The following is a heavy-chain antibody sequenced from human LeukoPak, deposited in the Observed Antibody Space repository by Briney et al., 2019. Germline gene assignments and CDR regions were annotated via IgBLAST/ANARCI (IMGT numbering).Heavy chain of an antibody. CDR1: GYTFTNHW. J-gene: IGHJ4*02. Sequence: GESLKISCKGSGYTFTNHWINWVRQMPGKGLEWMGLIYPGDSETRYSPSFQGQVTISADKSISIAYLQWSSLKASDTAMYYCAIQSDSSGYSYWGQGTLVTVCS. V-gene: IGHV5-51*01. CDR3: AIQSDSSGYSY. D-gene: IGHD3-22*01. CDR2: IYPGDSET.